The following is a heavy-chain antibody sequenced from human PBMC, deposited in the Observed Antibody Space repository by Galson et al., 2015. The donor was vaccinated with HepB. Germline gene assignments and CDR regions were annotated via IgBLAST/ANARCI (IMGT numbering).Heavy chain of an antibody. CDR2: ISGYNGET. J-gene: IGHJ4*02. CDR3: ARILWYNWKYRGFDY. D-gene: IGHD1-7*01. Sequence: SVKVSCKASGYTFSSFGIGWVRQAPGQGLEWMGWISGYNGETNYAQKIEGRVTMTTDTSGTAHMELRSLPSDDTAVYYCARILWYNWKYRGFDYWGQGTLVTVSS. V-gene: IGHV1-18*04. CDR1: GYTFSSFG.